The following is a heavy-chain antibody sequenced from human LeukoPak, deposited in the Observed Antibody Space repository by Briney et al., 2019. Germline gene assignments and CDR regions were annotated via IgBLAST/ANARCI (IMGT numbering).Heavy chain of an antibody. Sequence: PGWSLPLSCAASRFTFSTYSMNWVRPAPGRGLEGVSSITTSTTVPHIFYADSVTGRFNIPRDNADNSLFLQMNSLRAEDTAVYYCARALGDQPDYYYGMDVWGQGTTVTVSS. D-gene: IGHD2-2*01. CDR2: ITTSTTVPHI. CDR3: ARALGDQPDYYYGMDV. J-gene: IGHJ6*02. CDR1: RFTFSTYS. V-gene: IGHV3-21*01.